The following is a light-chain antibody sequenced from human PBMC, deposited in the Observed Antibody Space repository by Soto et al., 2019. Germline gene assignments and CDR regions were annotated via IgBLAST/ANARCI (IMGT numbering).Light chain of an antibody. CDR2: GNS. CDR1: SSNIGAGYD. Sequence: QSVLTQPPSVSGAPGQRVTISCTGSSSNIGAGYDVHWYQQLPGTAPKLLIYGNSNRPSGVPDRFSGSKSGTSASLAITGRQAEDEADYYCQSYDSSLIALVFGGGTKLTVL. CDR3: QSYDSSLIALV. J-gene: IGLJ2*01. V-gene: IGLV1-40*01.